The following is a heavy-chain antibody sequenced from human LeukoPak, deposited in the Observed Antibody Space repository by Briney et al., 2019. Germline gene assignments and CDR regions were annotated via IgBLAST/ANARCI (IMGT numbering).Heavy chain of an antibody. Sequence: GPSVTVSCKPSGYTFTGYYMHWVRQAPAHGLEWMGWINPNSGGTNYAQKFQGRVTMTRDTAISTAYMELRRLRSDDTAVYYCARVPTINYYDSSGTGTAFDIWGEGTMVTVSS. V-gene: IGHV1-2*02. D-gene: IGHD3-22*01. J-gene: IGHJ3*02. CDR1: GYTFTGYY. CDR3: ARVPTINYYDSSGTGTAFDI. CDR2: INPNSGGT.